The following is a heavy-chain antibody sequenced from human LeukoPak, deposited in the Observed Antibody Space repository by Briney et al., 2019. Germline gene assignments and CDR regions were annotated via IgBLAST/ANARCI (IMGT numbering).Heavy chain of an antibody. CDR3: ASGEVGVVYRAGGRYYYYYHAMDV. V-gene: IGHV4-59*01. Sequence: SETLSLTCTVSGGSISNYYWSWIRQPPGKGLEWIGYISYSGSTNYNPSLRSRVTISVDTSKNQFSLKLSSVTAADTAVYYCASGEVGVVYRAGGRYYYYYHAMDVWGQGTTVTVSS. J-gene: IGHJ6*02. CDR2: ISYSGST. CDR1: GGSISNYY. D-gene: IGHD2-15*01.